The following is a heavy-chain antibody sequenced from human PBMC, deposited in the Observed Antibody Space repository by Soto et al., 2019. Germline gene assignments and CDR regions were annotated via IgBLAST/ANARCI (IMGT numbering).Heavy chain of an antibody. J-gene: IGHJ3*02. Sequence: GASVKVSCKASGGTFSSYAISWVRQAPGQGLEWMGGIIPIFGTANYAQKFQGRVTITADESTSTAYMELSSLRSEDTAVYYCASPGRGGSDEDCSGGSCYLRGRAFDIWGQGTMVTVSS. V-gene: IGHV1-69*13. CDR1: GGTFSSYA. CDR2: IIPIFGTA. D-gene: IGHD2-15*01. CDR3: ASPGRGGSDEDCSGGSCYLRGRAFDI.